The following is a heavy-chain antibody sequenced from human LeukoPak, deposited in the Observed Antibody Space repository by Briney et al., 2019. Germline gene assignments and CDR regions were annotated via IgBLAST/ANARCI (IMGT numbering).Heavy chain of an antibody. Sequence: PGGSLRLSCAASGFTFTTYWMSWVRQAPGKGLEWVANIKQDGTERYYVDSVKGRFTISRDNAKNSLYLQMNSLKSEDTGVYYCAKADGSHTLALDYWGQGTLVTVSS. D-gene: IGHD1-26*01. CDR2: IKQDGTER. CDR1: GFTFTTYW. V-gene: IGHV3-7*01. CDR3: AKADGSHTLALDY. J-gene: IGHJ4*02.